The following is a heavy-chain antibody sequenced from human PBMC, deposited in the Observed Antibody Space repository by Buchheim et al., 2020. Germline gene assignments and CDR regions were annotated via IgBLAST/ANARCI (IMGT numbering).Heavy chain of an antibody. D-gene: IGHD6-13*01. CDR1: GFTFSSYA. J-gene: IGHJ6*02. CDR2: ISGSGGST. Sequence: EVQLLESGGGLVQPGGSLRLSCAASGFTFSSYAMSWVRQAPGKGLEWVSAISGSGGSTYYADSVKGRFTISRDNSKNTLYLQMNSLRAEDTAVYYCAKGRYSSSWSSYYYYGMDVWGQGTT. V-gene: IGHV3-23*01. CDR3: AKGRYSSSWSSYYYYGMDV.